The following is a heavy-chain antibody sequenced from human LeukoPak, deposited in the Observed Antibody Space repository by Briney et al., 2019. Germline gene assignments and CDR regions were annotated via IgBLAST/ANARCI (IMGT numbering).Heavy chain of an antibody. CDR2: INPYNGNT. D-gene: IGHD4-17*01. V-gene: IGHV1-18*01. CDR1: GYNFTSYD. J-gene: IGHJ3*02. CDR3: ARDPTVTHQYAFDI. Sequence: ASVKVSCKCSGYNFTSYDISWVRQAPGQGLEWMGWINPYNGNTNYPQKLQGRVTMTTDTSTSTAYMELRSLRSDDTAVYYCARDPTVTHQYAFDIWGQGTMVTVSS.